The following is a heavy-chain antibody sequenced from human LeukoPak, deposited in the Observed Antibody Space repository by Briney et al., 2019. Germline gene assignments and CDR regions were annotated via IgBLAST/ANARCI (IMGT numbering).Heavy chain of an antibody. V-gene: IGHV3-74*03. CDR1: GFTLRNHW. Sequence: PGGSLRLSCAASGFTLRNHWMHWVRRTPGKGLVWVSRISSDGSSTTYADSVKGRFTISRDNAKNTLYLQMNNLRAEDTAMYYCARDQRVTGRPDIDYWGRGTLVIVSS. CDR3: ARDQRVTGRPDIDY. J-gene: IGHJ4*02. D-gene: IGHD6-6*01. CDR2: ISSDGSST.